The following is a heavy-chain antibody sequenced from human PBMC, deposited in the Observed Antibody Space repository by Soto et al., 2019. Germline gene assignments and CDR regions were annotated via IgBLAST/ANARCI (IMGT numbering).Heavy chain of an antibody. CDR3: VRDSGRGFYFDY. D-gene: IGHD3-10*01. J-gene: IGHJ4*02. CDR1: GFTFSDHY. Sequence: PGGSLRLSCAASGFTFSDHYMDWVRQAPGKGLEWVGRIRNRPNSYTTQYAASVKGRFAVLRDDSENLVYLQMNDLKTEDTAVYYCVRDSGRGFYFDYWGQGAQVTVPQ. V-gene: IGHV3-72*01. CDR2: IRNRPNSYTT.